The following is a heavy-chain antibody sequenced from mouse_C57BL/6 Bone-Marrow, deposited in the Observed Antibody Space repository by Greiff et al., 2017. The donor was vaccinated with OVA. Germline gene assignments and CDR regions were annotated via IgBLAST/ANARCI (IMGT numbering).Heavy chain of an antibody. CDR2: INPSTGGT. V-gene: IGHV1-42*01. J-gene: IGHJ4*01. CDR1: GYSFTGYY. Sequence: VQLQQSGPELVKPGASVKISCKASGYSFTGYYMNWVKQSPEKSLEWIGEINPSTGGTTYNQKFKAKATLTVDKSSSTAYMQLKSLTSEDSAVYYCARLGWLLMDDWGQGTSVTVSS. CDR3: ARLGWLLMDD. D-gene: IGHD2-3*01.